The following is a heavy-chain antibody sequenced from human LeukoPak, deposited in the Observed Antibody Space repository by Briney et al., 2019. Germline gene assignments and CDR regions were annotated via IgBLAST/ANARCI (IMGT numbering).Heavy chain of an antibody. D-gene: IGHD4-23*01. CDR3: AKSLVGNDAFDI. V-gene: IGHV3-23*01. Sequence: GGSLRLSCAASGFTFSSYGMSWVRQAPGKGLGWVSAISGSGGSTYYADSVKGRFTISRDNSKNTLYLQMNSLRAEDTAVYYCAKSLVGNDAFDIWGQGTMVTVSS. CDR1: GFTFSSYG. CDR2: ISGSGGST. J-gene: IGHJ3*02.